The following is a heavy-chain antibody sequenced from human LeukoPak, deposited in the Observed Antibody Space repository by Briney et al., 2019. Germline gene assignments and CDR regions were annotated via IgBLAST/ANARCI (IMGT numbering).Heavy chain of an antibody. CDR2: IYYSGST. V-gene: IGHV4-31*03. Sequence: PSETLSLTCTVSGGSISSGGYYWSWIRQHPGKGLEWIGYIYYSGSTYYNPSLKSRVTISVDTSKNQFSLKLSSVTAADTAVYYCAKAFPLGTHITYCGGDCYLYYFDYWGQGTLVTVSS. J-gene: IGHJ4*02. CDR3: AKAFPLGTHITYCGGDCYLYYFDY. D-gene: IGHD2-21*02. CDR1: GGSISSGGYY.